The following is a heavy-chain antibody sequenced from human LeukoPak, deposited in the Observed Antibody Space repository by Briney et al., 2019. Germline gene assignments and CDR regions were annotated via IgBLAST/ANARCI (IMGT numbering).Heavy chain of an antibody. Sequence: SETLSLTCAVDGGSFSGYYWRWHRQPQGKGLEWVGEINHSGRNNYNTCLKSGVTISEETSKKQFSLKLSSVTAADTAVYYCARVSGYCSSTICYRYYFDYWGQGTLVTVSS. CDR3: ARVSGYCSSTICYRYYFDY. D-gene: IGHD2-2*03. J-gene: IGHJ4*02. CDR2: INHSGRN. CDR1: GGSFSGYY. V-gene: IGHV4-34*01.